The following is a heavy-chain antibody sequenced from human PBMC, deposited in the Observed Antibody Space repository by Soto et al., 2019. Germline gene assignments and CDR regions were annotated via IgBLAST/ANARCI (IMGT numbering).Heavy chain of an antibody. Sequence: EVQLVESGGGLVKPGGSLRLSCAASGFTFSNAWMNWVRQAPGKGLEWVGRIKSKTDGGTTDYAAPVKGRFTISRDDSKNTRYLQMNSLKTEDTAVYYCTTDRGYFDWLFNFDYWGQGTLVTVSS. CDR1: GFTFSNAW. CDR3: TTDRGYFDWLFNFDY. D-gene: IGHD3-9*01. V-gene: IGHV3-15*07. J-gene: IGHJ4*02. CDR2: IKSKTDGGTT.